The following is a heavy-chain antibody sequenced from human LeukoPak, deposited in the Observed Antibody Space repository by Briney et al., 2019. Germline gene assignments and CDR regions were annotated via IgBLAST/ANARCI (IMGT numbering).Heavy chain of an antibody. J-gene: IGHJ4*02. CDR1: GFTFSNAW. CDR2: LKRKTDGGTT. CDR3: TTDTRRVVVPK. V-gene: IGHV3-15*01. Sequence: GGSLRLSCAASGFTFSNAWMSWVRQAPGKGLEWVGRLKRKTDGGTTDYAAPVKGRFTISRDDSKTSLYLQTNNLKTEDTAVHYCTTDTRRVVVPKWGQGTLVTVSS. D-gene: IGHD2-15*01.